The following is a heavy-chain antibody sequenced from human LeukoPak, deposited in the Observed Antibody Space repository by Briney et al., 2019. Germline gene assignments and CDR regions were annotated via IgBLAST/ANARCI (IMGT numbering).Heavy chain of an antibody. CDR3: ARDLTGYSSGWYDY. D-gene: IGHD6-19*01. J-gene: IGHJ4*02. V-gene: IGHV1-69*04. Sequence: SVNVSCKASVGTFSSYAISWVRQAPGQGLEWMGRIIPILGIANYAQKFQGRVTITADKSTSTAYMELSSLRSEDTAVYYCARDLTGYSSGWYDYWGQGTLVTVSS. CDR1: VGTFSSYA. CDR2: IIPILGIA.